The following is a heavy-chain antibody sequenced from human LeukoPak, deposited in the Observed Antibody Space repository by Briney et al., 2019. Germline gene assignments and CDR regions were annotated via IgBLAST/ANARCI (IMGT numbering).Heavy chain of an antibody. D-gene: IGHD3-22*01. Sequence: SETLSLTCTVSGGSISSYYWSWIRQPPGKGLEWIGYIYYSGSTYYNPSLKSRVTISVDTSKNQFSLKLSSVTAADTAVYYCARVGGYYDSSGIYYYYYMDVWGKGTTVTVSS. CDR1: GGSISSYY. CDR2: IYYSGST. V-gene: IGHV4-59*12. J-gene: IGHJ6*03. CDR3: ARVGGYYDSSGIYYYYYMDV.